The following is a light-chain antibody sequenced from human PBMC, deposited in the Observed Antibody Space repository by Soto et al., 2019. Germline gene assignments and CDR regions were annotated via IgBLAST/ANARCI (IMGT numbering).Light chain of an antibody. CDR1: QSVLYSSNNKNY. CDR3: EQHYSSPYT. CDR2: CAS. V-gene: IGKV4-1*01. J-gene: IGKJ2*01. Sequence: DIVMTQSPDSLAVSLGERATINCKSSQSVLYSSNNKNYLAWYQQKPGQPPKLLIYCASTRESGVPDRFSGSGSGTDSNLTISSLQAEDGAVYYCEQHYSSPYTFGQGTKLESK.